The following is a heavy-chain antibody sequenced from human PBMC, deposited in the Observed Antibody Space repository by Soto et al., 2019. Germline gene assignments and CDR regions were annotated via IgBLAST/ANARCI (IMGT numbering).Heavy chain of an antibody. J-gene: IGHJ4*02. D-gene: IGHD3-3*01. Sequence: GASVPVSCKASGYIFTNYAMHWVRQAPGQRLEWMEWINADNDKTKYSQKFQGRVTITRDTFASTAYMELSSLRSDDTAVYYCARDRNIAIFGVVMDFDYWGQGTLVTVPS. CDR3: ARDRNIAIFGVVMDFDY. V-gene: IGHV1-3*01. CDR1: GYIFTNYA. CDR2: INADNDKT.